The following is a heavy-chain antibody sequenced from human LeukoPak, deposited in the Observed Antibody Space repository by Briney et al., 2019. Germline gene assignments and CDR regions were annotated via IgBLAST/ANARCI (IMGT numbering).Heavy chain of an antibody. CDR3: ARGFDWLKYYFDY. V-gene: IGHV1-46*01. CDR1: GYTFTSYY. D-gene: IGHD3-9*01. Sequence: ASVKVSCKASGYTFTSYYMHWVRQAPGQGLEWMGIINPSGGSTSYAQKFQGRVTMTRDMSTSTVYMELNRLRSDDTAVYYCARGFDWLKYYFDYWGQGTLVTVSS. CDR2: INPSGGST. J-gene: IGHJ4*02.